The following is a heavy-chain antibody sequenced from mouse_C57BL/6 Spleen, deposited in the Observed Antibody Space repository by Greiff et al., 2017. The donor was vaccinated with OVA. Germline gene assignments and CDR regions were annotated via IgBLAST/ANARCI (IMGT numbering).Heavy chain of an antibody. J-gene: IGHJ3*01. CDR3: TKRDYYNYDGGFAY. D-gene: IGHD2-4*01. Sequence: QVQLQQSGAELVKPGASVKLSCKASGYTFTSYWMHWVKQRPGQGLEWIGMIHPNSGSTNYNEKFKSKATLTVNKSSSTAYMQLSSLTSEDSAVYYGTKRDYYNYDGGFAYWGQGTLVTVSA. V-gene: IGHV1-64*01. CDR2: IHPNSGST. CDR1: GYTFTSYW.